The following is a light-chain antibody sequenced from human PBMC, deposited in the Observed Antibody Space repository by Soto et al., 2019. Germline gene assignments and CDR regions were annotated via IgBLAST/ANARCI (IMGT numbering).Light chain of an antibody. CDR1: SSDVGGYNY. J-gene: IGLJ3*02. Sequence: QSVLTQPPSASGSPGQSVAISCTGTSSDVGGYNYVSWYQQHPGKAPKLMIYEVNKRPSGVPDRFSGSKSGNTASLTVSGLQAEDEADYYCCSYTSSSIRVFGGGTKVTVL. CDR3: CSYTSSSIRV. CDR2: EVN. V-gene: IGLV2-8*01.